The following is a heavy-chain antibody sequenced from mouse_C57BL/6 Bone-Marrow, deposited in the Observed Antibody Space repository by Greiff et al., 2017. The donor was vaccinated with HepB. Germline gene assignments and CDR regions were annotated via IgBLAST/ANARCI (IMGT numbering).Heavy chain of an antibody. Sequence: EVQLQESGGGLVKPGGSLKLSCAASGFTFSDYGMHWVRQAPEKGLEWVAYISSGSSTIYYAATVKGRFTIARDNAKNTLFLQMTSLRSEDTAMYYCARGYAMDYWGQGTSVTVSS. CDR2: ISSGSSTI. V-gene: IGHV5-17*01. CDR3: ARGYAMDY. J-gene: IGHJ4*01. CDR1: GFTFSDYG.